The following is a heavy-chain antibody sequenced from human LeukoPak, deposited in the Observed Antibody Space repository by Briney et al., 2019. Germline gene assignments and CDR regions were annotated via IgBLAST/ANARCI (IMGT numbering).Heavy chain of an antibody. V-gene: IGHV2-70*04. J-gene: IGHJ6*03. CDR3: ARTRRGSGSHTLYYYYYYMDV. D-gene: IGHD1-26*01. CDR2: IDWDDDK. Sequence: SGPALVKPTQTLTLTCTFSGFSLSTSGMRVSWIRQPPGKALEWLARIDWDDDKFYSTSLKTRLTISKDTSKNQVVLTMTNMDPVDTATYYCARTRRGSGSHTLYYYYYYMDVWGKGTTVTVSS. CDR1: GFSLSTSGMR.